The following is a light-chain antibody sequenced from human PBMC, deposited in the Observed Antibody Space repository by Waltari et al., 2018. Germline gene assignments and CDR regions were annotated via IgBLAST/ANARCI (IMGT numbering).Light chain of an antibody. Sequence: ELVLTQSPRTLSLSRGERATLYCRASQSVNYNFLNWYQQKPGQAPRLLIHGASSRAAGIPDRFSGSGSETDFTLTISRLEPEDLAVYYCQQYDGVVLTFGGGTKVEI. V-gene: IGKV3-20*01. CDR3: QQYDGVVLT. J-gene: IGKJ4*01. CDR2: GAS. CDR1: QSVNYNF.